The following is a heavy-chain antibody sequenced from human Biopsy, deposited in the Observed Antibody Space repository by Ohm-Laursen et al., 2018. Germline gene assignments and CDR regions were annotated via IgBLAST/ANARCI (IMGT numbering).Heavy chain of an antibody. CDR2: IYSGGNT. CDR1: KFTVSSNY. Sequence: SLRLSCAAIKFTVSSNYMTWVRQAPGKGLECVSVIYSGGNTFYADSVKGRFTVSRDTSKNTIYLQMNSLRAEGTARYYCATNLKVSPGLMNFDSWGQGTLVTVS. D-gene: IGHD1-1*01. CDR3: ATNLKVSPGLMNFDS. V-gene: IGHV3-53*01. J-gene: IGHJ4*02.